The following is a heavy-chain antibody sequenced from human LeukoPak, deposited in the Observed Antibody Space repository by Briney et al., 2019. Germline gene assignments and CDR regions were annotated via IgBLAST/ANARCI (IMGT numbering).Heavy chain of an antibody. D-gene: IGHD6-13*01. CDR3: VSNSYSGYSSSWDAFDI. V-gene: IGHV3-53*04. CDR2: IYSGGST. J-gene: IGHJ3*02. CDR1: GFTVSSNY. Sequence: GGSLRLSCAASGFTVSSNYMSWVRQAPGKGLEWVSVIYSGGSTNYADSVKGRFTISRHNSKNTLYLQMNSLRAEDTAVYYCVSNSYSGYSSSWDAFDIWGQGTMVTVSS.